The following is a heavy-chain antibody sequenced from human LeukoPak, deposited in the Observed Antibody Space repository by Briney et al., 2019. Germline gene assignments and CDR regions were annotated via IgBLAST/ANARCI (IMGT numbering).Heavy chain of an antibody. CDR2: ISAYNGNT. CDR3: ARDEIRAAGTGLLGY. J-gene: IGHJ4*02. CDR1: GYTFTSYG. Sequence: GASVKVSCKASGYTFTSYGISWVRQAPGQGLEWMGWISAYNGNTNYAQKFQGRVTMTRDTSISTAYMELSRLRSDDTAVYYCARDEIRAAGTGLLGYWGQGTLVTVSS. D-gene: IGHD6-13*01. V-gene: IGHV1-18*01.